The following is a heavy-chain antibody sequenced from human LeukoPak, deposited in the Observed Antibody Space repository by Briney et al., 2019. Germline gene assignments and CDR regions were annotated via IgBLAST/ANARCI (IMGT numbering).Heavy chain of an antibody. D-gene: IGHD3-22*01. CDR3: ARPYSGYWNDAFDI. V-gene: IGHV3-21*01. J-gene: IGHJ3*02. Sequence: PGGSLGLSCAASGFTFSSYSMNWVRQAPGKGLEWVSSISSSSSYIYYADSVKGRFTISRDNAKNSLYQQMNSLRAEDTAVYSCARPYSGYWNDAFDIWGQGTMVTVSS. CDR2: ISSSSSYI. CDR1: GFTFSSYS.